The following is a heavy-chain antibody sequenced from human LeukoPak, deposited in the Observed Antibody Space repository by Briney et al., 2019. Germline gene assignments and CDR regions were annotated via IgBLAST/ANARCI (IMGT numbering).Heavy chain of an antibody. CDR3: ARTESLYSSSSALDY. V-gene: IGHV1-69*13. CDR1: GGTFSSYA. D-gene: IGHD6-13*01. J-gene: IGHJ4*02. CDR2: IIPIFGTA. Sequence: EASVKVSCKASGGTFSSYAISWVRQAPGQGLEWIGGIIPIFGTANYAQKFQGRVTITADESTSTAYMELSSLRSEDTAVYYRARTESLYSSSSALDYWGQGTLVTVSS.